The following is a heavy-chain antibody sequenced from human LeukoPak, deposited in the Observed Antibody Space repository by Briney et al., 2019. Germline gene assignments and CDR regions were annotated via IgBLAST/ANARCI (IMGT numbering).Heavy chain of an antibody. D-gene: IGHD4-11*01. Sequence: SETLSLTCTVSGGSISSYYWSWLRQPPGKGLEWIGYIYYSGSTNYNPSLTSRVTISVDTSKNQFSLKLSSVTAADTAVYYCARTRLTTVTTPFDYWGQGTLVTVSS. CDR3: ARTRLTTVTTPFDY. CDR2: IYYSGST. J-gene: IGHJ4*02. CDR1: GGSISSYY. V-gene: IGHV4-59*01.